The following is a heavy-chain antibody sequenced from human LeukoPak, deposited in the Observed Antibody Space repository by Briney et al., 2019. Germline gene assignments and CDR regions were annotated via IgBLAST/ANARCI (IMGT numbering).Heavy chain of an antibody. V-gene: IGHV4-59*01. CDR2: IYYSGST. CDR1: GGSISSYY. Sequence: SEALSLTCTVSGGSISSYYWSWIRQPPGKGLEWIGYIYYSGSTNYNPSPKSRVTISVDTSKNQFSLKLSSVTAADTAMYYCARDSYDSSGNYRSFDYWGQGTQVTVSS. CDR3: ARDSYDSSGNYRSFDY. D-gene: IGHD3-22*01. J-gene: IGHJ4*02.